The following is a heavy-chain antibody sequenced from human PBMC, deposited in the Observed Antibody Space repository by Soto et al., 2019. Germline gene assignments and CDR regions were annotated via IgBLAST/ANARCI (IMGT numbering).Heavy chain of an antibody. CDR2: ISYDGSNK. D-gene: IGHD3-22*01. CDR3: AKCNSSSSDSSGYPYYGMDV. V-gene: IGHV3-30*18. Sequence: GESLKISCAASGFTFSSYGMHWVRQAPGKGLEWVAVISYDGSNKYYADSVKGRFTISRDNSKNTLYLQMNSLRAEDTAVYYCAKCNSSSSDSSGYPYYGMDVWGQGTTVTVSS. J-gene: IGHJ6*02. CDR1: GFTFSSYG.